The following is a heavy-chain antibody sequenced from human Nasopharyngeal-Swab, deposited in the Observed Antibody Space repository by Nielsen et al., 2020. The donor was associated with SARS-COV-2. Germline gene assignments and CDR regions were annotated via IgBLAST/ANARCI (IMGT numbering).Heavy chain of an antibody. Sequence: ASVKVSCKSSGYTVSTDGFNWVRQAPGQGLEWMGWISGYNGVTSYAQHFRDRVTMTTDTSTSTAYLEVLSLRSDDTAVYYCARWARGTGDPFDYWGQGTLVTVSS. J-gene: IGHJ4*02. V-gene: IGHV1-18*01. CDR1: GYTVSTDG. CDR2: ISGYNGVT. D-gene: IGHD7-27*01. CDR3: ARWARGTGDPFDY.